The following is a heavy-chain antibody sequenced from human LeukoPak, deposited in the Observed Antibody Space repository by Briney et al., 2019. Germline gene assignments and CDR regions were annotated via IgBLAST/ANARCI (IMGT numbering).Heavy chain of an antibody. V-gene: IGHV3-30-3*01. CDR3: ARAGSSIAARPDFDY. J-gene: IGHJ4*02. CDR1: GFTFSSYA. CDR2: ISYDGSNK. Sequence: GGSLRLSCAASGFTFSSYAMHWVRQAPGKGLEWVAVISYDGSNKYYADSVKGRFTISRDNSKNTLYLQMNSLRAEDTAVYYCARAGSSIAARPDFDYWGQGTLVTVSS. D-gene: IGHD6-6*01.